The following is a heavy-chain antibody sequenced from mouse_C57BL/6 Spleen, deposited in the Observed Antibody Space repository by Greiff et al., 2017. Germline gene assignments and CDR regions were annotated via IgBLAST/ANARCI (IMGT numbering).Heavy chain of an antibody. V-gene: IGHV1-52*01. D-gene: IGHD2-3*01. CDR1: GYTFTSYW. J-gene: IGHJ4*01. CDR2: IDPSDSET. Sequence: QVQLQQPGAELVRPGSSVKLSCKASGYTFTSYWMHWVKQRPIQGLEWIGNIDPSDSETHSNQKFKDKATLTVDKSSSTDYMQLSSLTSEDSAVYYGARLEDGSYYAMDYWGQGTSVTVSS. CDR3: ARLEDGSYYAMDY.